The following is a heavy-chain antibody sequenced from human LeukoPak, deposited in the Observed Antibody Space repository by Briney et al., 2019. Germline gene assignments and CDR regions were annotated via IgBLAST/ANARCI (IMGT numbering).Heavy chain of an antibody. V-gene: IGHV3-15*01. Sequence: GGSLRLSCAASGFIFSNAWMSWVRQAPGKGLEWVGRIYSKTNGGTTDYAAPVKGRFTISRDDSKNTLYLQMNSLNTEDTAVYFCATENWGSFSHWGQGTLVTASS. CDR1: GFIFSNAW. J-gene: IGHJ4*02. D-gene: IGHD7-27*01. CDR3: ATENWGSFSH. CDR2: IYSKTNGGTT.